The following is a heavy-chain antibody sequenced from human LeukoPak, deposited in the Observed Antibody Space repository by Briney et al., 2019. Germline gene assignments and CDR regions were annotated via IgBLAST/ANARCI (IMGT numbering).Heavy chain of an antibody. J-gene: IGHJ2*01. CDR1: GFSVRTNY. CDR3: ARVGDHYHWYLDL. CDR2: LYSGSST. D-gene: IGHD3-10*01. Sequence: GGSLRLSCAASGFSVRTNYMNWVPQAPGKGLEWVSILYSGSSTYYTDSVKGRFTISRDNSRNTLYLHMTNLRAEDTAVYYCARVGDHYHWYLDLWGRGSLLTVSS. V-gene: IGHV3-53*01.